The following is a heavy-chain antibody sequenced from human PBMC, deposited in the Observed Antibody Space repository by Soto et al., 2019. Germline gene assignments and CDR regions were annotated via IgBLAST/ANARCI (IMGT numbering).Heavy chain of an antibody. CDR2: IDPTDSYT. V-gene: IGHV5-10-1*01. D-gene: IGHD3-16*01. CDR1: GYRLTSYW. Sequence: GESLKISCNSSGYRLTSYWISWVRQMPGKGPEWMGRIDPTDSYTNYSPSFQGHVTIVADKSISTAYLQWSSLKASDTAMYYCATSPFFDYWGQGTLVTVSS. J-gene: IGHJ4*02. CDR3: ATSPFFDY.